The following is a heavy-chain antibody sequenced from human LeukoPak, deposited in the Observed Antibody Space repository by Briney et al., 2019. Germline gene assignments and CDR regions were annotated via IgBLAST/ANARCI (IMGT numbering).Heavy chain of an antibody. D-gene: IGHD3-10*01. Sequence: PGGSLRLSCAASGFTFSSYSMNWVRQAPGKGLEWVSYISSSSSTIYYADSVKGRFTISRDNSRNTLYLQMNSLRAEDTAVYYCAKKGSGTHYLFYFEYWGQGTLVTVSS. V-gene: IGHV3-48*01. CDR2: ISSSSSTI. J-gene: IGHJ4*02. CDR3: AKKGSGTHYLFYFEY. CDR1: GFTFSSYS.